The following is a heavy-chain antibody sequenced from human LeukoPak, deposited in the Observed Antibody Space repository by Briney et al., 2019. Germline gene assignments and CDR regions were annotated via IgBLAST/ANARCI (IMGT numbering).Heavy chain of an antibody. CDR2: INSDGSST. Sequence: GGSLRLSCEASGFTFSSYWMHWVRQAPGKGLVWVSRINSDGSSTSYADSVKGRFTISRDNAKNTLYLQMNSLRAEDTAVYYCARSYYDSSALDYWGQGTLVTVSS. D-gene: IGHD3-22*01. V-gene: IGHV3-74*01. CDR1: GFTFSSYW. J-gene: IGHJ4*02. CDR3: ARSYYDSSALDY.